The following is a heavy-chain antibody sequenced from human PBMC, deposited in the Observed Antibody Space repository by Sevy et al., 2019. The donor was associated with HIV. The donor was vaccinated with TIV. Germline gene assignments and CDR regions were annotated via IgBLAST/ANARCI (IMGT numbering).Heavy chain of an antibody. V-gene: IGHV3-23*01. D-gene: IGHD2-8*01. CDR3: AREGCTKPHDY. Sequence: GGSLRLSCAASGFTFSKYSMSWVRQPPGKGLDWVSILAFGCGEINYADSRKGRFTISSKNSKSSVYLQINNLRPEDTAVYYCAREGCTKPHDYWGQGTLVTVSS. CDR2: LAFGCGEI. CDR1: GFTFSKYS. J-gene: IGHJ4*02.